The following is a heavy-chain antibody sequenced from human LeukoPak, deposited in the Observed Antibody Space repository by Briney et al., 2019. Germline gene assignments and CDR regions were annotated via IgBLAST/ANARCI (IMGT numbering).Heavy chain of an antibody. CDR2: IYYSGST. CDR1: GGSISSYY. J-gene: IGHJ4*02. V-gene: IGHV4-59*01. D-gene: IGHD3-3*01. Sequence: SETLSLTCTVSGGSISSYYWNWIRQPPGKGLEWIGYIYYSGSTNYNPSLKSRVTISVDTSKNQFSLKLSSVTAAATAVYYCARGAYDFSEGYSYYFDYWGQGTLVTVSS. CDR3: ARGAYDFSEGYSYYFDY.